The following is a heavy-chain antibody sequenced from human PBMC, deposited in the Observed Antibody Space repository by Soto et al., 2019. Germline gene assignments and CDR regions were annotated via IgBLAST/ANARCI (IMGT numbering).Heavy chain of an antibody. CDR3: GGSSGTRIDY. CDR1: GYTFTSYG. J-gene: IGHJ4*02. CDR2: ISAYNGNT. D-gene: IGHD3-22*01. V-gene: IGHV1-18*01. Sequence: ASVKVSCKASGYTFTSYGIRWVRQAPGQGIEWMGWISAYNGNTNYAQKLQGRVTMTTDTSTSTAYMELRSLRSDDTAVYYCGGSSGTRIDYWGQGTLVIVSS.